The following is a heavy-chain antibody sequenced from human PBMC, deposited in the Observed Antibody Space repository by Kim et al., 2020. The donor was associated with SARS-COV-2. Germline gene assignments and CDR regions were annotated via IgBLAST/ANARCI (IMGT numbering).Heavy chain of an antibody. CDR1: GFTFSSYG. D-gene: IGHD5-18*01. J-gene: IGHJ4*02. CDR3: AKDLRRSMTAFDY. Sequence: GGSLRLSCAASGFTFSSYGMHWVRQAPGKGLEWVAVIWYDGSNKYYADSVKGRFTISRDNSKNTLYLQMNSLRAEDTAVYYCAKDLRRSMTAFDYWGQGTLVTVSS. CDR2: IWYDGSNK. V-gene: IGHV3-33*06.